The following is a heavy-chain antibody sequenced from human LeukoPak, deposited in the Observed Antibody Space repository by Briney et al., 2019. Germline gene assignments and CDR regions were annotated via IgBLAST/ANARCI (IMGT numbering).Heavy chain of an antibody. D-gene: IGHD3-10*01. CDR1: GYTFTGYY. V-gene: IGHV1-2*02. CDR3: ARATDYYGSGTRFDP. Sequence: ASVKVSCKASGYTFTGYYMYWVRQAPGQGLEWMGWINPNSGGTNYAQKFQGRVTMTRDTSISTAYMELSRLRSDDTAVYYCARATDYYGSGTRFDPWGQGTLVTVSS. CDR2: INPNSGGT. J-gene: IGHJ5*02.